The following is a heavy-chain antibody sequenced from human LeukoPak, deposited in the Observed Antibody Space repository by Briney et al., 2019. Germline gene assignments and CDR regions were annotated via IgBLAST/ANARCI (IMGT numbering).Heavy chain of an antibody. V-gene: IGHV4-39*01. D-gene: IGHD2-2*01. J-gene: IGHJ5*02. CDR3: ARGHCSSTSCYYAAWFGP. CDR2: IYYSGST. CDR1: GGSISSSSYY. Sequence: PSETLSLTCTVSGGSISSSSYYWGWIRQPPEKGLEWIGSIYYSGSTYYKPSLKSRVTISVDTSKNQFSLKLTSVPAADTAVYYCARGHCSSTSCYYAAWFGPWGQGTLVTVSS.